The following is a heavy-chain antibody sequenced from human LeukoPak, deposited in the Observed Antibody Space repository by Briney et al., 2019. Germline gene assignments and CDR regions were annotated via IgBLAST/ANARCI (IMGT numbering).Heavy chain of an antibody. Sequence: ASVKVSCKVSGYTLTELSMHWVRQAPGKGLEWMGGFDPEDGETIYAQKFQGRVTMTEDTSTDTAYMELSSLRSEDTAVYYCARRCDFWSGYYPYYYYYYGMDVWGQGTTVTVSS. CDR3: ARRCDFWSGYYPYYYYYYGMDV. V-gene: IGHV1-24*01. CDR2: FDPEDGET. CDR1: GYTLTELS. D-gene: IGHD3-3*01. J-gene: IGHJ6*02.